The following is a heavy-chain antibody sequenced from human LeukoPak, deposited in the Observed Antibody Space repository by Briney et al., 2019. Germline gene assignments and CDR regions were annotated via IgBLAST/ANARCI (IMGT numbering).Heavy chain of an antibody. J-gene: IGHJ4*02. CDR2: VNHSGSS. D-gene: IGHD3-22*01. Sequence: SETLSLTRAGSGVSLTDDYWSWIRQPPGQGLEWIGDVNHSGSSNYKPSLKSRVTLSLDRSKNQFYLNLSSVTAADSAVYYCARGGISESRRYYSSSHFYIDYWGQGALVTVSS. CDR3: ARGGISESRRYYSSSHFYIDY. CDR1: GVSLTDDY. V-gene: IGHV4-34*01.